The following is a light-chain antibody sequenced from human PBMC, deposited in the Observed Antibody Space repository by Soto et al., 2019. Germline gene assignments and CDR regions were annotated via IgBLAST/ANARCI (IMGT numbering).Light chain of an antibody. CDR1: QNIYYN. CDR2: LAS. Sequence: DIVMTQSPDSLAVSPGESATLSCRASQNIYYNVAWYQNRPVQAPRLLIYLASNRAAGVPARFSGSGSGTDFTLTISDVEPEDFAVYYCHQRQSWPRTFGQGTKVDIK. CDR3: HQRQSWPRT. V-gene: IGKV3-11*01. J-gene: IGKJ1*01.